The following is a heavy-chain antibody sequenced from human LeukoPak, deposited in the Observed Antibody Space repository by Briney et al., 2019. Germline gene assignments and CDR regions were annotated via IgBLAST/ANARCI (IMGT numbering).Heavy chain of an antibody. V-gene: IGHV3-21*01. CDR1: GFTFSSYS. J-gene: IGHJ4*02. CDR2: ISSSSSYI. D-gene: IGHD2-2*01. CDR3: ARGGSSTTKGFDY. Sequence: GGSLRLSCAASGFTFSSYSMNWVRQAPGKGLEWVSSISSSSSYIYYADSVKGRFTISRDNAKNSLYLQMNSLRAEDTAVYYCARGGSSTTKGFDYWGQGTLVTVSS.